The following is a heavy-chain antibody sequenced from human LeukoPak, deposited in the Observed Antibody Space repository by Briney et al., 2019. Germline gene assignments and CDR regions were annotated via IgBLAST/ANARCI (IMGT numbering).Heavy chain of an antibody. Sequence: GGSLRLSCAASGFTFSSYSMNWVRQAPGKGLEWVGFIRSKAYGGTTEYAASVKGRSTISRDDSKSIAYLQMNSLKTEDTAVYYCTRDIYYDSSGSDYWGQGTLVTVSS. V-gene: IGHV3-49*04. CDR3: TRDIYYDSSGSDY. D-gene: IGHD3-22*01. CDR1: GFTFSSYS. CDR2: IRSKAYGGTT. J-gene: IGHJ4*02.